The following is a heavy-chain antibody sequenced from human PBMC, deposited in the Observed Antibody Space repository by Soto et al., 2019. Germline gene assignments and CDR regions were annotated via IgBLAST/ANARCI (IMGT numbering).Heavy chain of an antibody. CDR2: IFSDNER. CDR3: ARMNVDSYQFYYAMDV. J-gene: IGHJ6*02. V-gene: IGHV2-26*01. Sequence: SGPTLVNPAETLPLTCTGSGFSLTTGKMGVSWIRQPPGKALEWLAHIFSDNERSYSTSLQGRLTISKDTSGSQVVLSMTNVDPVDTATYYCARMNVDSYQFYYAMDVWGQGTTVTVSS. D-gene: IGHD4-17*01. CDR1: GFSLTTGKMG.